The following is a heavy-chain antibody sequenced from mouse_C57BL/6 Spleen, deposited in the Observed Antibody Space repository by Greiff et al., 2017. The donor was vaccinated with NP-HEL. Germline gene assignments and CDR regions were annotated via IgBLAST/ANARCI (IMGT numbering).Heavy chain of an antibody. Sequence: EVKLVESGAELVRPGASVKLSCTASGFNIKDDYMHWVKQRPEQGLEWIGWIDPENGDTEYASKFQGKATITADTSSNTAYLQLSSLTSEDTAVYYCTIPGFAYWGQGTLVTVSA. CDR3: TIPGFAY. J-gene: IGHJ3*01. CDR1: GFNIKDDY. V-gene: IGHV14-4*01. CDR2: IDPENGDT.